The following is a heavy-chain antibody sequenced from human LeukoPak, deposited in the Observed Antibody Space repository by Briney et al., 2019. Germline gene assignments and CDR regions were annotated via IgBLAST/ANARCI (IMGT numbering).Heavy chain of an antibody. D-gene: IGHD6-6*01. J-gene: IGHJ4*02. CDR1: GFTFSSYW. CDR3: ARGPMSIITL. V-gene: IGHV3-7*01. CDR2: INEDGSER. Sequence: GGSLRLSCAASGFTFSSYWMSWVRQAPGKGLEWVANINEDGSERNYVDSLKGRFTISRDNAKNSLYLQMDSLRVEDTAVYYCARGPMSIITLGGQGTLVTVSS.